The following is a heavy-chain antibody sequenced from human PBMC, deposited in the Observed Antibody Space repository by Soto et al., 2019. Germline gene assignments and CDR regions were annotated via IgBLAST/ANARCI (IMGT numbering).Heavy chain of an antibody. CDR1: GGTFSTSA. CDR3: ARDKGRQQLRGNYYGRLDV. J-gene: IGHJ6*02. Sequence: QVQLEQAGAEVKKPGSSVKFSCKASGGTFSTSAISWVRQAPGQGREWIGGSMPIFGTPDYAQKFQGRDTITADEGTSRAYMELSGLRSDDAAVYYGARDKGRQQLRGNYYGRLDVGGQGTTVTVSS. V-gene: IGHV1-69*12. D-gene: IGHD3-10*01. CDR2: SMPIFGTP.